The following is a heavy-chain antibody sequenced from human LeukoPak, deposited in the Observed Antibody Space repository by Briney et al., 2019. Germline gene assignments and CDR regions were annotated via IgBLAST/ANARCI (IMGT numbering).Heavy chain of an antibody. J-gene: IGHJ4*02. Sequence: GGPLRLSCAASGFTFSSYAMHWVRQAPGKGLEYVSAISSNGGSTYYANSVKGRFTISRDNSKNTLYLQMGSLRAEDMAVYYCARWEAGFYYFDYWGQGTLVTVSS. V-gene: IGHV3-64*01. CDR1: GFTFSSYA. D-gene: IGHD6-19*01. CDR2: ISSNGGST. CDR3: ARWEAGFYYFDY.